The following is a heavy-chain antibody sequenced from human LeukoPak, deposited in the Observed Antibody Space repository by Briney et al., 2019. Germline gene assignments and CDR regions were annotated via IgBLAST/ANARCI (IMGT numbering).Heavy chain of an antibody. J-gene: IGHJ5*02. CDR3: ARVSMVRGVIPESWFDP. CDR2: INPNSGGT. CDR1: GYTFTGYY. V-gene: IGHV1-2*02. Sequence: ASVKVSCQASGYTFTGYYMHWVRQAPGQGLEWMGWINPNSGGTNYAHKFQGRVTITADKSTSTAYMELSSLRSEDTAVYYCARVSMVRGVIPESWFDPWGQGTLVTVSS. D-gene: IGHD3-10*01.